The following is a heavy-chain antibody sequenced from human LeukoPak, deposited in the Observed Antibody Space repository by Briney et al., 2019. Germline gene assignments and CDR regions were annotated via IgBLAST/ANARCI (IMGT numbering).Heavy chain of an antibody. CDR1: GYPFNEYG. CDR2: ISDYNGKR. Sequence: AAVKVPCKASGYPFNEYGFSWVRQAPGQGLEGMGWISDYNGKRNYAHKFQGRGTMTTDKSQGPVLLELRSLGSDDPAVYYCARDNSPLVPTNFDYWGQGTLVTVSS. CDR3: ARDNSPLVPTNFDY. J-gene: IGHJ4*02. V-gene: IGHV1-18*01. D-gene: IGHD5-12*01.